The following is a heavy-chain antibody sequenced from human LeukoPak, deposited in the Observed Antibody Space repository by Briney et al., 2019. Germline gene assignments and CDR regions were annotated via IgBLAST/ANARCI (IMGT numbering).Heavy chain of an antibody. CDR2: ISWNSGSI. J-gene: IGHJ4*02. D-gene: IGHD4-17*01. CDR3: AKGKRVTTGSLDLLQFDY. Sequence: PGGSLRLSCAASGFTFDDYAMHWVRQAPGKGLEWVSGISWNSGSIGYADSVKGRFTISRDNAKNSLYLQMNSLRAEDTALYYCAKGKRVTTGSLDLLQFDYWGQGTLVTVSS. V-gene: IGHV3-9*01. CDR1: GFTFDDYA.